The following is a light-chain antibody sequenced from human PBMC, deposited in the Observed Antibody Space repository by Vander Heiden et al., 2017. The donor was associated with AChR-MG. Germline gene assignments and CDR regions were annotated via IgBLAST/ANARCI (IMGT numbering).Light chain of an antibody. Sequence: EIVLTQSPGTLSLSPGERATLSCRASQSVGSRFLAWHQQKPGQAPRLLIYATSSRATGIPDRFSGSGSGTDFTLTISRLEPEDFAVYYCQQDGSPNTFGGGTKVEIK. CDR1: QSVGSRF. J-gene: IGKJ4*01. V-gene: IGKV3-20*01. CDR3: QQDGSPNT. CDR2: ATS.